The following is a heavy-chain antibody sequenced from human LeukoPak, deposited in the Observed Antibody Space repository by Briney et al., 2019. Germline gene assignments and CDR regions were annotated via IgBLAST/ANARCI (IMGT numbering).Heavy chain of an antibody. V-gene: IGHV4-39*01. CDR1: GGSISSSTFY. Sequence: SETLSLTCTVSGGSISSSTFYWGWIRQPPGKGLEWIGSLYYSGSTYYNPSLKSRVTISVDTSKNQFSLKLSSVTAADTAVYYCASPGAVAGPRRYFQHWGQGTLVTVSS. J-gene: IGHJ1*01. CDR2: LYYSGST. CDR3: ASPGAVAGPRRYFQH. D-gene: IGHD6-19*01.